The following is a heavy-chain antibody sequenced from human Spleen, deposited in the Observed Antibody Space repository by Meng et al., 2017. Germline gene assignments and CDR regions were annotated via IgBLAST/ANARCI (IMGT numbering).Heavy chain of an antibody. J-gene: IGHJ4*02. CDR1: GFTFTNYG. Sequence: GESLKISCRTSGFTFTNYGMGWVRQAPGKGLEWVATISNNGDTHYADSMTGRFIISRDDSRNTLYLHVSSLRAEDTAMYYCARDCCSEIGPIDHWGQGARVTGYS. V-gene: IGHV3-23*01. CDR3: ARDCCSEIGPIDH. D-gene: IGHD2-15*01. CDR2: ISNNGDT.